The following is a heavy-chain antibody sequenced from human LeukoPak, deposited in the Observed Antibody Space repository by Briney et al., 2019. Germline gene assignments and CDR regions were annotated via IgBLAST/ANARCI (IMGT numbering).Heavy chain of an antibody. CDR2: IYHSGST. D-gene: IGHD1-26*01. V-gene: IGHV4-38-2*01. J-gene: IGHJ4*02. Sequence: TSETLSLTXAVSGYSIGSGYYWGWIRQPPGKGLEWIGSIYHSGSTYYNPSLKSRVTISVDTSKNQFSLKLSSVTAADTAVYYCARLSGSYRELVRPLDYWGQGTLVTVS. CDR1: GYSIGSGYY. CDR3: ARLSGSYRELVRPLDY.